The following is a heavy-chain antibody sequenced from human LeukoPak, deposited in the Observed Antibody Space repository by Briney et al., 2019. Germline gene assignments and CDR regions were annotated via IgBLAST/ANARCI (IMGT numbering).Heavy chain of an antibody. CDR2: IYYSGST. D-gene: IGHD6-19*01. V-gene: IGHV4-59*01. Sequence: PSETLFLTCTVSGGSISSYYWSWIRQPPGKGLEWIGYIYYSGSTNYNPSLKSRVTISVDTSKNQFSLKLSSVTAADTAVYYCVGRSSGWYRYWGQGTLVTVSS. CDR3: VGRSSGWYRY. CDR1: GGSISSYY. J-gene: IGHJ4*02.